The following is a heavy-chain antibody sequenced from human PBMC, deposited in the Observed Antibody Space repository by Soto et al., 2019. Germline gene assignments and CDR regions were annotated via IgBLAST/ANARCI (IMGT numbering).Heavy chain of an antibody. CDR2: IIHILGIA. V-gene: IGHV1-69*02. CDR1: GGTFSSYT. J-gene: IGHJ6*03. D-gene: IGHD3-10*01. CDR3: ARGTSDHSWYYYGSGSNNYYMDV. Sequence: GASVKVSCKASGGTFSSYTISWVRQAPGQGLEWMGRIIHILGIANYAQKVQGRVTCTADKSTSTAYVELSSLRSEDTAVYYCARGTSDHSWYYYGSGSNNYYMDVWGKGTTVTVPS.